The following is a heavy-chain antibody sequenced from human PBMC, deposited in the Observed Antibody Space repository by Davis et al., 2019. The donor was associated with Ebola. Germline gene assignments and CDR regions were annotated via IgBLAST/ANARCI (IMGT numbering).Heavy chain of an antibody. J-gene: IGHJ4*02. CDR3: ARAVSR. V-gene: IGHV4-34*01. CDR2: INHSGST. CDR1: GGSISSYY. Sequence: MPSETLSLTCTVSGGSISSYYWSWIRQPPGKGLEWIGEINHSGSTNYNPSLKSRVTISVDTSKNQFSLKLSSVTAADTAVYYCARAVSRWGQGTLVTVSS.